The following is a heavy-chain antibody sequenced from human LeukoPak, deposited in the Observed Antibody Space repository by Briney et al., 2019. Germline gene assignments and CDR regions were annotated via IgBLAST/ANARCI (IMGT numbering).Heavy chain of an antibody. CDR1: AFSFGDYT. CDR3: AKDLGGSYYVLDY. D-gene: IGHD1-26*01. Sequence: QPGGSLRLSCAASAFSFGDYTMHWVRQPPGKGLEWVSLISWDGGSAYYADSVKGRFTISRDNSGNSLYLQINSLRTEDTAFYYCAKDLGGSYYVLDYWGQGTLVTVSS. V-gene: IGHV3-43*01. CDR2: ISWDGGSA. J-gene: IGHJ4*02.